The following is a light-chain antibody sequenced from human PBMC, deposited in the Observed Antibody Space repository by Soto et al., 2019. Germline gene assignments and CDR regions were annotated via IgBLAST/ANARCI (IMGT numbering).Light chain of an antibody. CDR2: GAS. V-gene: IGKV3-20*01. CDR3: QQYTCSGT. CDR1: QSVSNYS. Sequence: DIALTQHSGSLSLSPGQTATLSCRASQSVSNYSFAWHQQTPGQPPLLLTDGASNRATGIPDLFGGGGCGTFILTTISIQQPDVFPVYYFQQYTCSGTFGQGTKVDIK. J-gene: IGKJ1*01.